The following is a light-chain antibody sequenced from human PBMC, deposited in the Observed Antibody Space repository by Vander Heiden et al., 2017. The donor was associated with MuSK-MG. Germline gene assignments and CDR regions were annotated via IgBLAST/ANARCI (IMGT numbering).Light chain of an antibody. V-gene: IGKV1-33*01. CDR2: DAS. CDR1: QDISNY. Sequence: DIPMTPSPSSLSASVGDRVTITCQASQDISNYLNWYQQKPGKAPKLLIYDASNLETGVPSRFSGSGYGTDFTFTISSLQPEDIATYYCQQDDNLPPYTFGQGTKLEIK. CDR3: QQDDNLPPYT. J-gene: IGKJ2*01.